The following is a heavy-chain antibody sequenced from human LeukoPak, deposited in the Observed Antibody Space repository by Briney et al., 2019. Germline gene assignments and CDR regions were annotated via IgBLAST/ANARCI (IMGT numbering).Heavy chain of an antibody. Sequence: ASVEVSCKASGYTFIDYYIHWVRQAPGQGLEWMGWINPYSGGTNYAQSFQGRVTMTRDTSIATAYMELSRLRSDDTAVYYCARGGDRIAAAATFDYWGQGTLVTVSS. CDR2: INPYSGGT. D-gene: IGHD6-13*01. CDR3: ARGGDRIAAAATFDY. V-gene: IGHV1-2*02. CDR1: GYTFIDYY. J-gene: IGHJ4*02.